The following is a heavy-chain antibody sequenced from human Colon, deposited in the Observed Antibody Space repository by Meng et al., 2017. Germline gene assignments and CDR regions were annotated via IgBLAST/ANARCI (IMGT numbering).Heavy chain of an antibody. CDR1: GGSVSSGSYY. CDR3: ARGASDYDFDY. CDR2: IYYSGST. V-gene: IGHV4-61*01. Sequence: QVHVKESGPGLVRPSETLSLTCTVSGGSVSSGSYYWSWIRQPPGKGLEWIGYIYYSGSTNYNPSLKSRVTISVDTSKNQFSLKLSSVTAADTAVYYCARGASDYDFDYWGQGTLVTVSS. J-gene: IGHJ4*02. D-gene: IGHD3-22*01.